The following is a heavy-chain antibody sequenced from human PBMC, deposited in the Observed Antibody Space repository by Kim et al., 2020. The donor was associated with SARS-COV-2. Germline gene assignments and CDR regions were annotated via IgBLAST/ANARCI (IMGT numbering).Heavy chain of an antibody. CDR2: ISSSGST. J-gene: IGHJ3*02. D-gene: IGHD3-9*01. CDR3: TRENSLEDSHFVTGYPTDVFDI. V-gene: IGHV4-59*01. Sequence: SETLSLTCAVSGGYISSYYWNWIRQPPGEGLEWIGSISSSGSTNYNPSLKSRLTMSVDMSKNQFSLELTSVTAADTAVFYCTRENSLEDSHFVTGYPTDVFDIWGQGTMVTVSS. CDR1: GGYISSYY.